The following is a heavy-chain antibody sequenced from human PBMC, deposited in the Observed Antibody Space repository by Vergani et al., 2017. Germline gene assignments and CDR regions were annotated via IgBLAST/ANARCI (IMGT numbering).Heavy chain of an antibody. CDR1: GGSFSGYY. V-gene: IGHV4-34*01. CDR2: INHSGST. J-gene: IGHJ6*03. CDR3: ARVVVPAANYMDV. D-gene: IGHD2-2*01. Sequence: QVQLQQWGAGLLKPSETLSLTCAVYGGSFSGYYWTWVRQPPVKGLEWIGEINHSGSTNYTPSLKSRVTISVDTSKNTFSLKLSSVTAADTAVYYCARVVVPAANYMDVWGKGTTVTVSS.